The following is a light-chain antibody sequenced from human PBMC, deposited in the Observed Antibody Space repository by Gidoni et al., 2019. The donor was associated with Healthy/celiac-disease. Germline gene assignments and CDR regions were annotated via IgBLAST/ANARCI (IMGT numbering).Light chain of an antibody. J-gene: IGLJ1*01. CDR2: GNS. V-gene: IGLV1-40*01. CDR1: SSNIGAGYD. CDR3: QSYDSSLSGYV. Sequence: SVLTQPPSVSGAPGQRVTISCTGSSSNIGAGYDGHWYQQLPGTAPKLLIYGNSNRPSGVPDRFSGSKSGTSASLAITGLQAEDEADYYCQSYDSSLSGYVFGTGTKVTVL.